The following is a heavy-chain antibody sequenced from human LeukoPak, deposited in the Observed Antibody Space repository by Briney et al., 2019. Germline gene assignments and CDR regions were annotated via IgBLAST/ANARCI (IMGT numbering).Heavy chain of an antibody. CDR1: GFTFSSYG. D-gene: IGHD3-10*01. Sequence: GRSLRLSCAASGFTFSSYGMHWVRQAPGKGLEWVAVISYDGSNKYYADSVKGRFTISRDNSKNTLYLQMNSLRAEDTAVYYCARTRRDGIRGVMLMGFDYWGQGTLVTVSS. J-gene: IGHJ4*02. CDR2: ISYDGSNK. CDR3: ARTRRDGIRGVMLMGFDY. V-gene: IGHV3-30*03.